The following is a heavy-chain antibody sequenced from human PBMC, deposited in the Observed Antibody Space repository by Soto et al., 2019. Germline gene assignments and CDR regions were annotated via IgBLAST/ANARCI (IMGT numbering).Heavy chain of an antibody. D-gene: IGHD6-13*01. CDR3: ARLHSSSWYYAFDI. V-gene: IGHV1-58*02. J-gene: IGHJ3*02. CDR1: GFTFTSSA. CDR2: IVVGSGNT. Sequence: SVKVSCKASGFTFTSSAMQWVRQARGQRLEWIGWIVVGSGNTNYAQKFQERVTITRDMSTSTAYMELSSLRSEDTAVYYCARLHSSSWYYAFDIWGQGTMVTVSS.